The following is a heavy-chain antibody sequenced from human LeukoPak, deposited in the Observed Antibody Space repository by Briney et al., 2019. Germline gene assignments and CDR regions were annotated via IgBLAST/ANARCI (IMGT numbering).Heavy chain of an antibody. V-gene: IGHV3-73*01. CDR1: GFTFSGSV. CDR3: TRIPTGDFDNWFDP. J-gene: IGHJ5*02. CDR2: IRSKAKRYAT. D-gene: IGHD4-17*01. Sequence: GGSLRLSCAASGFTFSGSVIHWVRQASGKGLEWVGRIRSKAKRYATAYAASVRGRFTISRDDSKNTAYLQMNSLRTEDTAVYYCTRIPTGDFDNWFDPWGLGTLVTVSS.